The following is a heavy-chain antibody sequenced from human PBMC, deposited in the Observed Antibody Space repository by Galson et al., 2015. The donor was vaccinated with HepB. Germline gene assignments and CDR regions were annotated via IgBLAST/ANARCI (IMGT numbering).Heavy chain of an antibody. J-gene: IGHJ4*02. Sequence: SGTLFLPCAVYFGAFTDYFLTWIRQGPEKGVEGIWEIHHRGNTNYNPSLTSRVTISVDTSKNQFALTLTSVTAADTAFYYCARGLRDGTSAMFYFDSWGQGTPVTVSS. CDR3: ARGLRDGTSAMFYFDS. V-gene: IGHV4-34*01. D-gene: IGHD3-10*01. CDR2: IHHRGNT. CDR1: FGAFTDYF.